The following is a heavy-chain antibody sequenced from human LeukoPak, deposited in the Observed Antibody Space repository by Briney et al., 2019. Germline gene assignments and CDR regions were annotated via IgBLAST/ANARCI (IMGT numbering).Heavy chain of an antibody. D-gene: IGHD3-10*01. CDR3: ARVTYGSGTYGAFDY. Sequence: GGSLRLSCAASGFTFSRYGIHWVRQAPGKGLEWVAFIRYDGSNKYYTDSVKGRFTISRDNSKNTLYLQMNSLRAEDTAVYNWARVTYGSGTYGAFDYWGQGTLVTVSS. V-gene: IGHV3-30*02. CDR2: IRYDGSNK. CDR1: GFTFSRYG. J-gene: IGHJ4*02.